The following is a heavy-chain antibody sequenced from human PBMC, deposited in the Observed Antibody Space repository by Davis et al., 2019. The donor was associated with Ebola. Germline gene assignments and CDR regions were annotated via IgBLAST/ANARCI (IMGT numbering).Heavy chain of an antibody. V-gene: IGHV3-9*01. D-gene: IGHD6-19*01. Sequence: PGRSLRLSCAASGFTFDAYAMHWVRQAPGKGLAWVSGISWNSGSIGYADSVKGRFTISRDNAKNSRYLQMNSLRAEDPALYYCAKDISSSGRRYFDYWGQGTLVTVSS. J-gene: IGHJ4*02. CDR2: ISWNSGSI. CDR3: AKDISSSGRRYFDY. CDR1: GFTFDAYA.